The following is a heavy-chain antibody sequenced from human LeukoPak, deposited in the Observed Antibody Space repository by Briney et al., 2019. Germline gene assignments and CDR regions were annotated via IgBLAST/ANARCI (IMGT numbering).Heavy chain of an antibody. V-gene: IGHV4-59*01. D-gene: IGHD3-3*01. CDR1: RGSLSSYY. CDR2: IYYSGST. CDR3: ARVRFFPYYFDY. J-gene: IGHJ4*02. Sequence: PSGTLSLTCMVSRGSLSSYYWSWIRQPPGKGLEWIGYIYYSGSTNYNPSLQSRVTISVDTSKNQFSLKLSSVTAADTDVYFCARVRFFPYYFDYWGQGTLVTVSS.